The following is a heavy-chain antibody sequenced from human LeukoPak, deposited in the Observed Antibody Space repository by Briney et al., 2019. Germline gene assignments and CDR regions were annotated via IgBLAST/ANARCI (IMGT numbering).Heavy chain of an antibody. J-gene: IGHJ4*02. V-gene: IGHV4-34*01. Sequence: SETLSLTCAGYGESFSGYYWSWIRQPPGKGLEWIGEINHSGSTNYNPSLKSRVTISVDTSKNQFSLKLSSVTAADTAVYYCARGAGYSSSWYGRLNYFDYWGQGTLVTVSS. CDR2: INHSGST. CDR1: GESFSGYY. D-gene: IGHD6-13*01. CDR3: ARGAGYSSSWYGRLNYFDY.